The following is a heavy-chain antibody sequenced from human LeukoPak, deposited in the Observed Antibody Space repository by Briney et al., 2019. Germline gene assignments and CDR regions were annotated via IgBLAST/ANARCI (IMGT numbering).Heavy chain of an antibody. CDR3: AGTGYSSSWESGYYYYMDV. J-gene: IGHJ6*03. CDR2: IYYSGST. CDR1: GGSISSGDYY. V-gene: IGHV4-30-4*08. D-gene: IGHD6-13*01. Sequence: SQTLSLTCTVSGGSISSGDYYWSWIRQPPGKGLEWIGYIYYSGSTYYNPSLKSRVTISVDTSKNQFSLKLSSVTAADTAVYYCAGTGYSSSWESGYYYYMDVWGKGTTVTVSS.